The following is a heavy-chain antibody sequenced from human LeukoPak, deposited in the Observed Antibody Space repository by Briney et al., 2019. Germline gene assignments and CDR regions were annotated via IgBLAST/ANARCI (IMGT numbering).Heavy chain of an antibody. CDR2: SNNSGST. CDR1: GGSFSRYY. Sequence: SETLTLTCAVYGGSFSRYYWRWLRQPPGKGMEWMGESNNSGSTYDNPSLKSRVTISIDTSTKQFSLKLSSVTAAYTAVYYCARGVVGGTTSAYYFDYWGQGTLVTVSS. CDR3: ARGVVGGTTSAYYFDY. V-gene: IGHV4-34*01. J-gene: IGHJ4*02. D-gene: IGHD1-26*01.